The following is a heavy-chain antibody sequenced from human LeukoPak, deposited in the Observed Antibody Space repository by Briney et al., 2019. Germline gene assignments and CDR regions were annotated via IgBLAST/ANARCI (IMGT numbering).Heavy chain of an antibody. J-gene: IGHJ4*02. D-gene: IGHD6-19*01. Sequence: GVSLRLSCAASGSTFSSYGMHWVRQAPGKGLEWVAVISYDGSNKYYADSVKGRFTISRDNSKNTLYLQMNSLRAEDTAVYYCAKDVNGWYFDYWGQGTLVTVSS. CDR1: GSTFSSYG. CDR3: AKDVNGWYFDY. V-gene: IGHV3-30*18. CDR2: ISYDGSNK.